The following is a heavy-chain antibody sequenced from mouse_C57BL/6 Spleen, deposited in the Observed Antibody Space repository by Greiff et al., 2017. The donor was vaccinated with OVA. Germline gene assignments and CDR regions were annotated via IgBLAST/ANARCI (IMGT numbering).Heavy chain of an antibody. J-gene: IGHJ2*01. CDR3: AREEVFPGYFDY. Sequence: QVQLQQPGAELVKPGASVKMSCKASGYTFTSYWITWVKQRPGQGLEWIGDIYPGSGSTNYNEKFKSKATLTVDTSSSTAYMQLSSLTSEDSAVYYCAREEVFPGYFDYWGQGTTLTVSS. CDR2: IYPGSGST. D-gene: IGHD2-14*01. V-gene: IGHV1-55*01. CDR1: GYTFTSYW.